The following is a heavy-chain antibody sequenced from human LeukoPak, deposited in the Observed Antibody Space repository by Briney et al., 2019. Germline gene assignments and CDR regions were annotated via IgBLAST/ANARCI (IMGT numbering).Heavy chain of an antibody. CDR1: GGSISNKY. J-gene: IGHJ4*02. V-gene: IGHV4-59*08. CDR2: IYYSGNT. CDR3: ARGRYYSLEVFDY. Sequence: SETLSLTCTVSGGSISNKYWSWIRQPPGKGLEWIGYIYYSGNTNYNPSLKSRVTILVDTSKNQFSLKLTSVTAGDTAVYYCARGRYYSLEVFDYWGQGTLVTVSS. D-gene: IGHD3-10*01.